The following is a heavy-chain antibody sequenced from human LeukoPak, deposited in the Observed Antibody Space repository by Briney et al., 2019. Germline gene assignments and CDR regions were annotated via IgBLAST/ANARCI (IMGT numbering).Heavy chain of an antibody. CDR2: IYYSGST. CDR1: GGSISGYY. CDR3: AGWEPDTFDI. V-gene: IGHV4-59*08. Sequence: SETLSLTCTVSGGSISGYYWSWIRQPPGKALEWIGYIYYSGSTNYNPSLTSRVTTSVDRSKNQFSLRLSSVTAADTAAYYCAGWEPDTFDIWGQGTMVTVS. J-gene: IGHJ3*02. D-gene: IGHD1-26*01.